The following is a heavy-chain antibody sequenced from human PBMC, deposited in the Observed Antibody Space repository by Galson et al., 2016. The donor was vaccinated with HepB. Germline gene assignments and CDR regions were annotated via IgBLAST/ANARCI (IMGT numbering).Heavy chain of an antibody. CDR3: VRAGGRPAMALDF. V-gene: IGHV3-7*01. CDR1: GFTFSSYW. D-gene: IGHD4/OR15-4a*01. J-gene: IGHJ4*02. CDR2: IKEDGGEN. Sequence: SLRLSCAASGFTFSSYWMSWVRQAPGRGLEWVANIKEDGGENYYVVSVRGRFSTSRDIAKNSLYLNSLRADDTAVYHCVRAGGRPAMALDFWGQGTLVTVSS.